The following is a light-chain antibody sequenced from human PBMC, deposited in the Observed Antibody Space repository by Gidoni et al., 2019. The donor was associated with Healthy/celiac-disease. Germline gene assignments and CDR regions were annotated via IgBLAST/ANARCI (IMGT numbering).Light chain of an antibody. CDR3: QQYGSSP. CDR1: QSVSSSY. CDR2: GAS. Sequence: EIVLTQSPGTLSLSPGERATLSCRASQSVSSSYLAWYQQKPGQAPRLLIYGASSMATGIPDRFSGSGSGTDFTLTISRLEPEDFAVYYCQQYGSSPFXGXTKVEIK. V-gene: IGKV3-20*01. J-gene: IGKJ4*01.